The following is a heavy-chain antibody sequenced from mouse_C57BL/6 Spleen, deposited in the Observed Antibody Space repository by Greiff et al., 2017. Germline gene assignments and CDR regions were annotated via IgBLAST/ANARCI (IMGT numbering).Heavy chain of an antibody. V-gene: IGHV1-53*01. CDR3: ARYDYDGEDY. Sequence: QVHVKQSGTELVTPGASVKLSCKASGYTFTSYWMHWVKQRPGQGLEWIGNINPSNGGTNYNEKFKSKATLTVDKSSSTAYMQLSSLTSEDSAVYYCARYDYDGEDYWGQGTTLTVSS. D-gene: IGHD2-4*01. CDR1: GYTFTSYW. J-gene: IGHJ2*01. CDR2: INPSNGGT.